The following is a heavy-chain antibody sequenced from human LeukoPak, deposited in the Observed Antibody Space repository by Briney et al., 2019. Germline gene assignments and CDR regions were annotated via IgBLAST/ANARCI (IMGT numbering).Heavy chain of an antibody. CDR1: GGSFSGYY. J-gene: IGHJ1*01. CDR3: ARATTSSGWTRAEYFQH. Sequence: SETLSLTCAAYGGSFSGYYWSWIRQPPGKGLEWIGEINHSGSTNYNPSLKSRVTISVDTSKNQFSLKLSSVTAADTAVYYCARATTSSGWTRAEYFQHWGQGTLVTVSS. CDR2: INHSGST. V-gene: IGHV4-34*01. D-gene: IGHD6-19*01.